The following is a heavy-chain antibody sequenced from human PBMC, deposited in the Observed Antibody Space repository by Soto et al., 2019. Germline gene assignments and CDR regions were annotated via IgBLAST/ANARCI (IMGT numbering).Heavy chain of an antibody. CDR2: INPNSGGT. J-gene: IGHJ6*02. Sequence: ASVKVSCKASGYTFTGYYMHWVRQAPGQGLEWMGWINPNSGGTNYAQRFQGRVTMTRDTSISTAYVELSRLRSDDTAVYYCARDMAHSPYYYGMDVWGHGTTVTVSS. V-gene: IGHV1-2*02. CDR1: GYTFTGYY. CDR3: ARDMAHSPYYYGMDV.